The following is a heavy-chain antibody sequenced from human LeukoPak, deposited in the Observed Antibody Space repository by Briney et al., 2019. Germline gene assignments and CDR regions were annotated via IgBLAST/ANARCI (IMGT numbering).Heavy chain of an antibody. J-gene: IGHJ4*02. CDR3: ATRSSQGYFFDY. CDR2: IWYDGSNK. Sequence: GGSLRLSCAASGFTFSSYGMHWVRQAPGKGLERVAVIWYDGSNKYYADSVKGRFTISRDNSKNTLYLQMNSLRAEDTAVYYCATRSSQGYFFDYWGQGTLVTVSS. CDR1: GFTFSSYG. D-gene: IGHD2-21*01. V-gene: IGHV3-33*01.